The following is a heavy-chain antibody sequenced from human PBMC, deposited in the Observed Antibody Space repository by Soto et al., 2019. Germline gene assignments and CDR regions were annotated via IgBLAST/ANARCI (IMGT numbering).Heavy chain of an antibody. CDR3: ARHPSSSWAYYFYMDV. D-gene: IGHD6-6*01. CDR2: IYFSGST. CDR1: GGSISSSIYY. J-gene: IGHJ6*03. Sequence: QLQLQESGSGLVKPSETLSLTCTVSGGSISSSIYYWGWIRQPPGKGLEWIGSIYFSGSTNYNPSLKGRVTMSVDTSKNQLSLKLYSVTAADTAVYYCARHPSSSWAYYFYMDVWGIGTTVTVSS. V-gene: IGHV4-39*01.